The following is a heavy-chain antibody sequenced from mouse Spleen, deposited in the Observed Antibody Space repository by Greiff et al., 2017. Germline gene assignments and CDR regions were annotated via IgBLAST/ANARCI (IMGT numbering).Heavy chain of an antibody. CDR1: GFTFSDYG. V-gene: IGHV5-17*01. D-gene: IGHD1-1*01. Sequence: EVQLVESGGGLVKPGGSLKLSCAASGFTFSDYGMHWVRQAPEKGLEWVAYISSGSSTIYYADTVKGRFTISRDNAKNTLFLQMTSLRSEDTAMYYCASYYYGYYAMDYWGQGTSVTVSS. CDR2: ISSGSSTI. J-gene: IGHJ4*01. CDR3: ASYYYGYYAMDY.